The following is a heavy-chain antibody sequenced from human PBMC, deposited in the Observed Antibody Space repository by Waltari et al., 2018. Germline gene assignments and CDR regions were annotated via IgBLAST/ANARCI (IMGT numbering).Heavy chain of an antibody. CDR2: VHQSGRA. CDR1: GDSISNNFF. Sequence: QVQLQESGPGLVKPSGTLSLTCTVSGDSISNNFFWSWVRQSPGKGLELIGQVHQSGRANYNPSLDSRVTVSMDTSKNQFSLNMTSVTAADTAIYYYASDRGRGLYLDSWGQGTLVTVSP. D-gene: IGHD2-15*01. CDR3: ASDRGRGLYLDS. V-gene: IGHV4-4*02. J-gene: IGHJ4*02.